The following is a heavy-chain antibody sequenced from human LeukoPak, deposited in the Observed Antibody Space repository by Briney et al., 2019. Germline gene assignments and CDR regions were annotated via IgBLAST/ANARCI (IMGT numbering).Heavy chain of an antibody. D-gene: IGHD2-2*02. CDR1: GFTFSFSA. J-gene: IGHJ4*02. CDR3: TTETSLYYFDY. CDR2: IRSKANSYAT. V-gene: IGHV3-73*01. Sequence: PGASLKLSCAASGFTFSFSAVHWVRQASGKGLEWVGRIRSKANSYATAYTASVQGRFTISRDDSKNTAYLLMNSLKTEDTAVYYCTTETSLYYFDYWGQGTLVTVSS.